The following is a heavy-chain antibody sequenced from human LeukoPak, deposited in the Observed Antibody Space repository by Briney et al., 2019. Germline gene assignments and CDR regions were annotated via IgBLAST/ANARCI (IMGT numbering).Heavy chain of an antibody. D-gene: IGHD3-10*01. J-gene: IGHJ6*02. Sequence: GGSLRLSCAASGLTFDSNSMSWVRQAPGKGLEWVANIKQDGSEKYYVDSVKGRFTISRDNAKNSLYLQMNSLRAEDTAVYYCARRRRFGEFLHYYYGMDVWGQGTTVTVSS. CDR2: IKQDGSEK. CDR1: GLTFDSNS. CDR3: ARRRRFGEFLHYYYGMDV. V-gene: IGHV3-7*01.